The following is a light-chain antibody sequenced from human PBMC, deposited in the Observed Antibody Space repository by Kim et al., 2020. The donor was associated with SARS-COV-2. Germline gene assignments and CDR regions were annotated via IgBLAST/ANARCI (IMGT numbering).Light chain of an antibody. CDR1: SSDVAAYAS. CDR3: SSYAGSNTLV. V-gene: IGLV2-8*01. J-gene: IGLJ3*02. CDR2: QGT. Sequence: QSALTQPPSASGSPGQSVTISCTGTSSDVAAYASVSWYQHHPGKAPKLMIFQGTKRPSGVPDRFSGSKSGNTASLTVSGLQTDDEADYYCSSYAGSNTLVFGGGTKLTVL.